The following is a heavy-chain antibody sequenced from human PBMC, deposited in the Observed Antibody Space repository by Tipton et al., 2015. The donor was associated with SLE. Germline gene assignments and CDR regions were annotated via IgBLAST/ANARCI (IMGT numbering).Heavy chain of an antibody. Sequence: TLSLTCTVSGGSISSGGYYWSWIRQHPGKGLEWIGYIYYSGSTYYNPSLKSRVTISVDTSKNQFSLKLSSVTAADTDVYYCARGARGSYYAVAFDIWGQGTIVTVAS. CDR2: IYYSGST. D-gene: IGHD3-10*01. CDR1: GGSISSGGYY. J-gene: IGHJ3*02. CDR3: ARGARGSYYAVAFDI. V-gene: IGHV4-31*03.